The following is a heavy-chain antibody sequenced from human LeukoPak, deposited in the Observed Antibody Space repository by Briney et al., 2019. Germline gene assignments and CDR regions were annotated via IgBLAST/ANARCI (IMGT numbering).Heavy chain of an antibody. V-gene: IGHV1-2*04. Sequence: GASVKVSCKASGYTFTGYYMHWVRQAPGQGLEWMGWINPNSGGTDYAQKFQGWVTMTRDTSISTAYMELSRLRSDDTAVYYCARANRVGALDAFDIWAKGQWSPSLQ. D-gene: IGHD1-26*01. CDR1: GYTFTGYY. CDR3: ARANRVGALDAFDI. J-gene: IGHJ3*02. CDR2: INPNSGGT.